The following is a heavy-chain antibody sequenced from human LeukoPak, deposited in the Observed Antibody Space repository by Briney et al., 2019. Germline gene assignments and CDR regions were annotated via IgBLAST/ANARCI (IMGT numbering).Heavy chain of an antibody. D-gene: IGHD3-22*01. CDR3: ASLNYYDSSGYPPAY. J-gene: IGHJ4*02. Sequence: SETLSLTCTVSGGSISSSSYYWGWIRQPPGKGREWIGSIYYSGSTYYNPSLKSRVTISVDTSKNQFSLKLSSVTAADTAVYYCASLNYYDSSGYPPAYWGQGTLVTVSS. CDR2: IYYSGST. V-gene: IGHV4-39*01. CDR1: GGSISSSSYY.